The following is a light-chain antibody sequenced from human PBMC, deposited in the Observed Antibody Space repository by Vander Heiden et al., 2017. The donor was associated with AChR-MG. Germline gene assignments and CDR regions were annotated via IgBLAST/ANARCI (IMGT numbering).Light chain of an antibody. J-gene: IGKJ4*01. Sequence: DIQMTQSPSSVSASVGDRVAITCRASQDISTSLAWYQQKTGRAPNFLIYAANNLQSGVPSRFSGSGSGTDFTLTISSLQPEDFATYYCQQTNSFPFTFGGGTKVEIK. CDR1: QDISTS. CDR2: AAN. V-gene: IGKV1-12*02. CDR3: QQTNSFPFT.